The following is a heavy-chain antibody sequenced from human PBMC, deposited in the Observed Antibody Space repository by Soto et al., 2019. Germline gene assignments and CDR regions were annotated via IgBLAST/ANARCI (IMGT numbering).Heavy chain of an antibody. CDR1: GFTFRRNN. Sequence: GGSLRLSCAASGFTFRRNNMNWVRQAPGKGLEWVASISSSGDYLYYADSVKGRFIISRDNFQNSLILQMNNLRADDTAVYYCFRGVDDEDGAAAPLFYFENWGQGTPVTVSS. J-gene: IGHJ4*02. CDR3: FRGVDDEDGAAAPLFYFEN. D-gene: IGHD6-25*01. V-gene: IGHV3-21*01. CDR2: ISSSGDYL.